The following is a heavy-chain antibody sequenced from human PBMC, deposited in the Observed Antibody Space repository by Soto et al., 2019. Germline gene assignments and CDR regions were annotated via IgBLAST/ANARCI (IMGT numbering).Heavy chain of an antibody. Sequence: GGSLRLSCAASGFTFSSYGMHWVRQAPGKGLEWVAVISYDGSNKYYADSVKGRFTISRDNSKNTVYLQVNSLRAEDTAVYYCAREVLGGVTLSGFGHWGQGTLVTVSS. CDR1: GFTFSSYG. CDR2: ISYDGSNK. CDR3: AREVLGGVTLSGFGH. V-gene: IGHV3-30*03. J-gene: IGHJ4*02. D-gene: IGHD2-21*02.